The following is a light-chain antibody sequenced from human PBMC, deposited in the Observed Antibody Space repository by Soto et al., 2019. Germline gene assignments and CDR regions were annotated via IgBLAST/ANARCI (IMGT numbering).Light chain of an antibody. CDR2: GAS. Sequence: EIVMTQSPGTLSVSPGERATLSCRASQSVSSNLAWYQHKPGQAPRLLIYGASTRATGIPARFSGSGSGTEFTLTISSLQSEDFAVYYCQQYNNWPLTFGGGTQVEIK. J-gene: IGKJ4*01. V-gene: IGKV3-15*01. CDR3: QQYNNWPLT. CDR1: QSVSSN.